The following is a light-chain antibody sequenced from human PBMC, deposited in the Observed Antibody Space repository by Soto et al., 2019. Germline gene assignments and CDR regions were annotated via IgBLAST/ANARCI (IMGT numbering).Light chain of an antibody. V-gene: IGKV3-11*01. CDR3: PQRSXXTSIT. CDR2: EAL. CDR1: RSISTY. Sequence: ETVLTQSPATLSLSPGERATLSCRASRSISTYLAWYQQKPGQAPRLLIYEALNRATGIPARFSGSGSGTDFTLTISSLXPEDPAVYYCPQRSXXTSITFGKGTRLEIK. J-gene: IGKJ5*01.